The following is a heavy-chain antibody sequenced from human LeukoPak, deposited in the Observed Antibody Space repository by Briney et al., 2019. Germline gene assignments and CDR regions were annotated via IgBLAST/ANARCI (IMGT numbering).Heavy chain of an antibody. CDR2: IYYSGST. J-gene: IGHJ6*03. CDR1: GGSISSDY. V-gene: IGHV4-59*01. D-gene: IGHD5-18*01. Sequence: SETLSLTCTVSGGSISSDYWSWIRQPPGKGLEWIGYIYYSGSTNYNPSLKSRVTISVDTSKNQFSLKLSSVTAADTAVYYCARGGYSYGYYMDVWGKGTTVTVAS. CDR3: ARGGYSYGYYMDV.